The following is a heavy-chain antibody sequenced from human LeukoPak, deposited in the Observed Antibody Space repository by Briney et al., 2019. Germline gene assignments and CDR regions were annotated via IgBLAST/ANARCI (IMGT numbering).Heavy chain of an antibody. CDR3: ARDSFTYYDSSGYYLRPHDALDI. J-gene: IGHJ3*02. Sequence: KASETLSLTCTVSGGSISSYYWSWIRQPPGKGLEWIGYIYYSGSTNYNPSLKSRVTISVDTSKNQFSLKLSSVTAADTAVYYCARDSFTYYDSSGYYLRPHDALDIWGQGTVVTVSS. D-gene: IGHD3-22*01. CDR1: GGSISSYY. V-gene: IGHV4-59*01. CDR2: IYYSGST.